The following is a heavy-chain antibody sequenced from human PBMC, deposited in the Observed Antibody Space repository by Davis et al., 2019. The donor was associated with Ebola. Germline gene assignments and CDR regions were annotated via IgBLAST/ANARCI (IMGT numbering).Heavy chain of an antibody. Sequence: AASVKVSCKASGYTFTSYYMHWVRQAPGQGLEWMGRIIPILGIANYAQKFQGRVTITADKSTSTAYMELSSLRSEDTAVYYCARDGYQRGWFDPWGQGTLVTVSS. D-gene: IGHD2-2*01. J-gene: IGHJ5*02. V-gene: IGHV1-69*04. CDR1: GYTFTSYY. CDR3: ARDGYQRGWFDP. CDR2: IIPILGIA.